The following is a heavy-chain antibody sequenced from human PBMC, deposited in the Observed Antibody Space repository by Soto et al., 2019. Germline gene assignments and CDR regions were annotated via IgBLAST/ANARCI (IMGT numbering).Heavy chain of an antibody. CDR3: ARDRDYDGYYYYGMDV. CDR1: GFTFSSYA. V-gene: IGHV3-30-3*01. CDR2: ISYDGSNK. D-gene: IGHD5-12*01. Sequence: PGGSLRLSCAASGFTFSSYAMHWVRQAPGKGLEWVAVISYDGSNKYYADSVKGRFTISRDNSKNTLYLQMNSLRAEDTAVYYCARDRDYDGYYYYGMDVWGXGTTXTVSS. J-gene: IGHJ6*04.